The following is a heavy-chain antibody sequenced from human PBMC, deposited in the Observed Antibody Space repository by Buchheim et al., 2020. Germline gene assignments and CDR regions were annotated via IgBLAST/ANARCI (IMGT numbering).Heavy chain of an antibody. CDR1: ADSFSSYY. J-gene: IGHJ4*02. D-gene: IGHD4-23*01. CDR2: TSYSGSI. CDR3: ARLQWFNRPFDL. Sequence: QVLVQESGPGLVQPSETLFLTCSVSADSFSSYYWSWIRQPPGKGLEWIGYTSYSGSINYNPSLRSRVTISVDTSKSQFSLKVTSVSTADTAMYYCARLQWFNRPFDLWGQGTL. V-gene: IGHV4-59*01.